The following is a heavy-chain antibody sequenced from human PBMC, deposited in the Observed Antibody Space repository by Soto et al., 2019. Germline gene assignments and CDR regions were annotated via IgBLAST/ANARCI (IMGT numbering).Heavy chain of an antibody. CDR1: GYTFSTYG. Sequence: ASVKVSCKASGYTFSTYGISWLRQSPGQGLEWMGWISPYNGNTNYAQKIQGRVSMTADTSTGTAYMELRSLRSDDTAVYYCAGGNYYYDSSGYYTLDYWGQGTQVTVSS. CDR2: ISPYNGNT. CDR3: AGGNYYYDSSGYYTLDY. D-gene: IGHD3-22*01. V-gene: IGHV1-18*01. J-gene: IGHJ4*02.